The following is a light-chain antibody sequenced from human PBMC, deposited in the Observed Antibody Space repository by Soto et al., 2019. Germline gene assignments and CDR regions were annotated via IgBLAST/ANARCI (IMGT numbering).Light chain of an antibody. Sequence: DIQMTQSPSSLSASVGDRVTITCQASQDISNYLNWYQQKPGKAPKLLIYDASNLETGVPSRFSGSVSGTDFTFTISSLQPEDIATYYCQQYDALTFGGGTKVEIK. CDR2: DAS. CDR3: QQYDALT. J-gene: IGKJ4*01. CDR1: QDISNY. V-gene: IGKV1-33*01.